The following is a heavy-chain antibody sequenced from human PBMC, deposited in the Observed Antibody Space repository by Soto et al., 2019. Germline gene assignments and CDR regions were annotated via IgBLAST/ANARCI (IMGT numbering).Heavy chain of an antibody. CDR2: INPSGGST. CDR1: GYTFTGYS. J-gene: IGHJ3*02. V-gene: IGHV1-46*03. CDR3: ARDIVGATGAFDI. Sequence: WXXVKVSGRASGYTFTGYSMHWVRHAPGQGLEWMGIINPSGGSTSYAQKFQGRVTMTRDTSTSTVYMELSSLRSEDMAVYYCARDIVGATGAFDIWGQGTMVTVSS. D-gene: IGHD1-26*01.